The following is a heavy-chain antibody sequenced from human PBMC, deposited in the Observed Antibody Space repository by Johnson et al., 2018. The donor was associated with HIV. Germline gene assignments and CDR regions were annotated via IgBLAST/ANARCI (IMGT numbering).Heavy chain of an antibody. V-gene: IGHV3-30*03. J-gene: IGHJ3*02. D-gene: IGHD1-26*01. Sequence: QVQLVESGGGVVQPGRSLRLSCAASGFTFNNYGMHWVRQAPGKGLEWVAVISYDGKNKYFGDSVKGRFTISRDNSKNTVFLEMNSLKTEDTAVYYCTTPSGSYVSSYDAFDIWGQGTMVTVSS. CDR2: ISYDGKNK. CDR1: GFTFNNYG. CDR3: TTPSGSYVSSYDAFDI.